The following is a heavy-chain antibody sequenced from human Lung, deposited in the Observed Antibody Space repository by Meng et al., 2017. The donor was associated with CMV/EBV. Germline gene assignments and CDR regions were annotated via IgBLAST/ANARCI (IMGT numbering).Heavy chain of an antibody. V-gene: IGHV1-2*02. CDR1: GYTFTGYN. D-gene: IGHD3-10*01. J-gene: IGHJ6*02. CDR3: ARLFHTSLGTNYYYGMDV. Sequence: SXXVSXXASGYTFTGYNIHWVRQAPGQGLEWMGWINPNTGDTKYAQKFQGRVTLTRDTSISTAYMELSRLKSDDTAVFFCARLFHTSLGTNYYYGMDVWXQGTXVTVAS. CDR2: INPNTGDT.